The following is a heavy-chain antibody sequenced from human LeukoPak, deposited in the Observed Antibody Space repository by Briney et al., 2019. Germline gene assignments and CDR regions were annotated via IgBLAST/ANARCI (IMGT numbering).Heavy chain of an antibody. D-gene: IGHD5-18*01. CDR1: GFTFSSYW. CDR3: ARTNGDNSYGNGVPYYFDY. CDR2: IKQDGSEK. V-gene: IGHV3-7*01. J-gene: IGHJ4*02. Sequence: PGGSLRLSCAASGFTFSSYWMSWVRQAPGKGLEWVANIKQDGSEKYYVDSVKGRFTISRDNAKNSLYLQMNSLRAEDTAVYYCARTNGDNSYGNGVPYYFDYWGREPWSPSPQ.